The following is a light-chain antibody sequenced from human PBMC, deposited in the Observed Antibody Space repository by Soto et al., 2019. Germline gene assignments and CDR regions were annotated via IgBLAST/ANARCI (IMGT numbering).Light chain of an antibody. CDR2: DAS. J-gene: IGKJ1*01. Sequence: EIVLTQSPATLSLSPGERATLSCRAGQSFTTYLAWYQQKPGQAPRLLVFDASNRAAGIPARFSGSGSGTDFTLTISSLEPEDFAVYYCQQRSNWPPTFGQGTKVEIK. V-gene: IGKV3-11*01. CDR3: QQRSNWPPT. CDR1: QSFTTY.